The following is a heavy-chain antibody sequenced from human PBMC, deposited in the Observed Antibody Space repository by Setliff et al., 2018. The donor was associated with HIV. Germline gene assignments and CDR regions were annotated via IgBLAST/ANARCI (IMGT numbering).Heavy chain of an antibody. CDR3: AKGSVRMHYYDSSGYFDS. CDR1: GFTFSDFG. J-gene: IGHJ4*02. Sequence: GGSLRLSCAASGFTFSDFGVSWVRQAPGKGLEWVSTISGSGGSTYYADSVKGRFTVSRDNFMHTLYLQMNSLRAEDTAMYYCAKGSVRMHYYDSSGYFDSWGRGILVTVSS. V-gene: IGHV3-23*01. CDR2: ISGSGGST. D-gene: IGHD3-22*01.